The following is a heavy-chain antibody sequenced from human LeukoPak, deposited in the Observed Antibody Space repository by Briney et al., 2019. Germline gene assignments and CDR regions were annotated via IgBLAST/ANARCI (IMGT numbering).Heavy chain of an antibody. D-gene: IGHD3-3*01. J-gene: IGHJ2*01. V-gene: IGHV1-69*13. CDR1: GGTFSDYV. CDR2: IIPIFGTA. CDR3: ARDPYDFWSGYSWYFDL. Sequence: ASVKVSCKAYGGTFSDYVITWVRQAPGQGLEWMGGIIPIFGTANYARNFQGRVTFTADESTNTAYMELISLRSDDTAVYYCARDPYDFWSGYSWYFDLWGRGTLVTVSS.